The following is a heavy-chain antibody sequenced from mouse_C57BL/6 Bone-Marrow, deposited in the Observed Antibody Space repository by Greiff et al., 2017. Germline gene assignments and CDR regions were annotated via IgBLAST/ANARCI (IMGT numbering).Heavy chain of an antibody. J-gene: IGHJ2*01. CDR2: IYPGDGDT. CDR3: ARLNYPDD. Sequence: VQLQQSGAELVKPGASVKISCKASGYAFSSYGMNWVKQRPGKGLEWIGQIYPGDGDTNYNGKFKGKATLTADKSSSTAYMQLSSLTSEDSAVYFCARLNYPDDWGQGTTLTVSS. CDR1: GYAFSSYG. V-gene: IGHV1-80*01.